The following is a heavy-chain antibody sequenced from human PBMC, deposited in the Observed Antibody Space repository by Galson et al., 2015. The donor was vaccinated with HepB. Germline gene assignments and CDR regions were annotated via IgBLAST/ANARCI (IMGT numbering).Heavy chain of an antibody. Sequence: SVKVSCKASGYTFTSYYMHWVRQAPGQGLEWMGIINPSGGSKSYAQKFQGRVTMTRDTSTSTVYMEVSSLRAEDTAVYYCARDESGSCPDRCAFDIWGQGTMVTVSS. V-gene: IGHV1-46*01. CDR3: ARDESGSCPDRCAFDI. CDR2: INPSGGSK. J-gene: IGHJ3*02. CDR1: GYTFTSYY. D-gene: IGHD2-15*01.